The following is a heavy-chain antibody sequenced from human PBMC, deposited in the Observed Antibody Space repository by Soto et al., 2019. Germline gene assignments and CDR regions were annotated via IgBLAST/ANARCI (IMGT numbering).Heavy chain of an antibody. CDR3: ARKGVAFDY. CDR2: ISTTSSSI. V-gene: IGHV3-48*02. CDR1: GFTFSSYS. Sequence: GGSLRLSCAASGFTFSSYSMNWVRQAPGKGLEWISYISTTSSSIYYADSVKGRFTISRENAKNSLFLQMNSLRDEDTAVYYCARKGVAFDYWGQGALVTVSS. J-gene: IGHJ4*02. D-gene: IGHD3-3*01.